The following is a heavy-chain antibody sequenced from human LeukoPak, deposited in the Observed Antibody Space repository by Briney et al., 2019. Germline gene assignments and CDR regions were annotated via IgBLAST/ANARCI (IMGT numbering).Heavy chain of an antibody. CDR3: AREISTTGVNWFDP. V-gene: IGHV4-4*07. J-gene: IGHJ5*02. D-gene: IGHD4-17*01. Sequence: SETLSLTCTVSSGSISSYYWSWIRQPAGKGLEWIGRIYTSGSTNYNPSLKSRVTMSVDTSKNQFSLKLSSVTAADTAVYYCAREISTTGVNWFDPWGQGTLATVSS. CDR2: IYTSGST. CDR1: SGSISSYY.